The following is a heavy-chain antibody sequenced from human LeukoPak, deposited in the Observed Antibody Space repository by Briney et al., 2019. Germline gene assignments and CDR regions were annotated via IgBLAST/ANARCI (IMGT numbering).Heavy chain of an antibody. J-gene: IGHJ4*02. V-gene: IGHV5-51*01. Sequence: GESLKISCKASGYSFTNYWIGWVRQLPGKGLEWMGIIYPSDSDTRYSPSFQGQVTISADKSISTAYLQWSSLKASDTAMYYCARHMNGNYRLHWGQGTLVTVSS. D-gene: IGHD1-7*01. CDR2: IYPSDSDT. CDR1: GYSFTNYW. CDR3: ARHMNGNYRLH.